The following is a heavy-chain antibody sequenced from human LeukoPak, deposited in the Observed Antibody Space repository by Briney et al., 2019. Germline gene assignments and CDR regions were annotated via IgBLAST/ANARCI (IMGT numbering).Heavy chain of an antibody. CDR2: INHSGRT. CDR3: AREGMVRGVIIRWIAFDI. V-gene: IGHV4-34*01. Sequence: SETLSLTCAVYGGSFSGYYWSWIRQPPGKGLEWIGEINHSGRTNYNPSLKSRVTISVDTSKNQFSLKLSSVTAADTAVYYCAREGMVRGVIIRWIAFDIWGQGTMVTVSS. J-gene: IGHJ3*02. D-gene: IGHD3-10*01. CDR1: GGSFSGYY.